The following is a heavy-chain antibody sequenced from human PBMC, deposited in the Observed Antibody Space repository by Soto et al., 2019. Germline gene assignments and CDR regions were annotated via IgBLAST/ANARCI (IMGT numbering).Heavy chain of an antibody. CDR2: IFYTGRT. D-gene: IGHD5-12*01. CDR3: ARAIVASIHWFDP. J-gene: IGHJ5*02. V-gene: IGHV4-30-4*01. CDR1: GGSITSGDYY. Sequence: QVQLQESGPGLVKPSQTLSLTCTVSGGSITSGDYYWSWIRQPPGKGLEWIGYIFYTGRTYYNPSLKSRVTISVDRSKNQFSLRLSSVTAADTAVYYCARAIVASIHWFDPWGQGTLVTVSS.